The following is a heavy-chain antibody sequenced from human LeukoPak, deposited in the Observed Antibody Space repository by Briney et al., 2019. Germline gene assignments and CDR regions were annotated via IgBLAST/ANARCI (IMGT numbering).Heavy chain of an antibody. CDR1: GYTFTSYG. V-gene: IGHV1-18*01. D-gene: IGHD2-2*01. CDR3: ARDRREYQLLTPRNWFDP. Sequence: ASVKVSCKASGYTFTSYGISWVRQAPGQGLEWTGWISAYNGNTNYAQKLQGRVTMTTDTSTSTAYMELRSLRSDDTAVYYCARDRREYQLLTPRNWFDPWGQGTLVTVSS. J-gene: IGHJ5*02. CDR2: ISAYNGNT.